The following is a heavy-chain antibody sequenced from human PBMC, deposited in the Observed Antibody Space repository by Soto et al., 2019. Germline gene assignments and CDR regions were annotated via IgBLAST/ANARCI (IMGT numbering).Heavy chain of an antibody. CDR2: IYYSGST. V-gene: IGHV4-30-4*01. Sequence: NPSETLSLTCTVSGGSISSGDYYWSWIRQPPGKGLEWIGYIYYSGSTYYNPSLKSRVTISVDTSKNQFSLKLSSVTAADTAVYYCARDLALPAGYYYGMDVWGQGTTVTVSS. J-gene: IGHJ6*02. CDR3: ARDLALPAGYYYGMDV. CDR1: GGSISSGDYY. D-gene: IGHD2-2*01.